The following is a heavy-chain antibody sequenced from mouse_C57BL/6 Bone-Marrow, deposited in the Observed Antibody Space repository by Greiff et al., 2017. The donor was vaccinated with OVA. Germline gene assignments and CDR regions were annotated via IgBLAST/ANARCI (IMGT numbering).Heavy chain of an antibody. Sequence: EVQGVESGPGMVKPSQSLSLTCTVTGYSITSGYDWHWIRHFPGNKLEWMGYISYSGSTNYNPSLKSRISITHDTSKNHFFLKLNSVTTEDTATYYCARALYDYAMDYWGQGTSVTVSS. CDR1: GYSITSGYD. CDR3: ARALYDYAMDY. CDR2: ISYSGST. J-gene: IGHJ4*01. D-gene: IGHD2-3*01. V-gene: IGHV3-1*01.